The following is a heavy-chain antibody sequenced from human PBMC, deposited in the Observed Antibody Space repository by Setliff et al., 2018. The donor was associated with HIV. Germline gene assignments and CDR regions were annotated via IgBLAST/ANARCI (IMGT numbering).Heavy chain of an antibody. CDR1: GGSFSDDS. Sequence: SQTLSLTCAVYGGSFSDDSWNWIRQPPGKGLEWIGEINHSGSTNYNPSLKSRVTISVDTSKKQFSLNLSSVTAADTAVYYCARRGWNGYKAFDYWGQGALVTVSS. CDR3: ARRGWNGYKAFDY. D-gene: IGHD5-12*01. J-gene: IGHJ4*02. V-gene: IGHV4-34*01. CDR2: INHSGST.